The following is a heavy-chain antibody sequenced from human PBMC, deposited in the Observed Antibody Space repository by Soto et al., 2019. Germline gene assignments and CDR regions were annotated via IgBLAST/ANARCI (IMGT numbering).Heavy chain of an antibody. D-gene: IGHD2-15*01. V-gene: IGHV5-10-1*01. J-gene: IGHJ3*01. CDR1: GYKFTTFW. Sequence: GESLKISCKASGYKFTTFWLNWVRQTPGKGLEWLGRIDPTDSFTNYSPPFEGHVTISVDRSISAAYLQWNSLQASDTAIYYCARPASGGSRDAFDVWGQGTTVTVSS. CDR2: IDPTDSFT. CDR3: ARPASGGSRDAFDV.